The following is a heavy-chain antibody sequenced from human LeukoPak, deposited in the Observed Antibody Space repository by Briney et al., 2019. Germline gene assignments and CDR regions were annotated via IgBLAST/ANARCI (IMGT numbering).Heavy chain of an antibody. CDR1: GFTFSSYG. J-gene: IGHJ1*01. Sequence: GRSLRLSCAASGFTFSSYGMHWVRQAPGKGLEWVAVISYDGSNKYYADSVKGRFTISRDNSKNTLYLQMNSLRAEDTAVYYCAKEEGDVDYGDSKVGTEYFQHWGQGTLVTVSS. D-gene: IGHD4-17*01. V-gene: IGHV3-30*18. CDR3: AKEEGDVDYGDSKVGTEYFQH. CDR2: ISYDGSNK.